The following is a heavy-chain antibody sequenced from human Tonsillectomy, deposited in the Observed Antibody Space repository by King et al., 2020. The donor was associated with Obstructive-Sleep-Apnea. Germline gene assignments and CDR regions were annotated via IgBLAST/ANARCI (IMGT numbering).Heavy chain of an antibody. V-gene: IGHV3-48*01. CDR2: ISSISSTI. Sequence: VQLVESGGGLVQPGGSLRLSCAASGFTFSSYSMNWVRQAPGKGLEWGSYISSISSTIYYADSVKGRFPISRDNATNLLYLQMNSLRAEDTAVYYCARDPGYCSSTSCYGPPYYDYWGQGTLVTVSS. CDR3: ARDPGYCSSTSCYGPPYYDY. D-gene: IGHD2-2*01. CDR1: GFTFSSYS. J-gene: IGHJ4*02.